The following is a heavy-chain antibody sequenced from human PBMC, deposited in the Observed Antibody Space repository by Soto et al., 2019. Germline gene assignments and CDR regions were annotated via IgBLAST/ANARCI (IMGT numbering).Heavy chain of an antibody. CDR3: AREAPLVPAAISYYYYGMDV. D-gene: IGHD2-2*02. Sequence: EVQLVESGGGLIQPGGSLRLSCAASGFTVSSNYMSWVRQAPGKGLEWVSVIYSGGSTYYADSVKGRFTISRDNSKNTLYLQMNSLRAEDTAVYYCAREAPLVPAAISYYYYGMDVWGQGTTVTVSS. CDR2: IYSGGST. V-gene: IGHV3-53*01. J-gene: IGHJ6*02. CDR1: GFTVSSNY.